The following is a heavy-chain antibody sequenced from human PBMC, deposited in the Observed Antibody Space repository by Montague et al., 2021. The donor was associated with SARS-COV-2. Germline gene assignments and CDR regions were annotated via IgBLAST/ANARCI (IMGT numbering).Heavy chain of an antibody. CDR2: IDWDDDK. J-gene: IGHJ3*02. D-gene: IGHD6-13*01. V-gene: IGHV2-70*11. CDR3: ARMRIAAAGSPFDI. Sequence: PALGKPTQTLTLTCTFSGFSLNTSGMCVSWIRQPPGKALEWLARIDWDDDKYYSTSLKTRLTISKDTSKNQVVLTMTNMDPVDTATYYCARMRIAAAGSPFDIWGQGTMVTVSS. CDR1: GFSLNTSGMC.